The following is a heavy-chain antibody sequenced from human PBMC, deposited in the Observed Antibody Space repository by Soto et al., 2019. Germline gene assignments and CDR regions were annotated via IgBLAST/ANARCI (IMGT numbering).Heavy chain of an antibody. J-gene: IGHJ6*02. D-gene: IGHD4-17*01. Sequence: ASETLSLTCTVSGGSVSSGSYYWSWIRQPPGKGLEWIGYIYYSGSTNYNPSLKSRVTISVDTSKNQFSLKLSSVTAADPAAYYCAREVNYGDWEYGMDVWGQGTTVTVSS. CDR3: AREVNYGDWEYGMDV. CDR2: IYYSGST. CDR1: GGSVSSGSYY. V-gene: IGHV4-61*01.